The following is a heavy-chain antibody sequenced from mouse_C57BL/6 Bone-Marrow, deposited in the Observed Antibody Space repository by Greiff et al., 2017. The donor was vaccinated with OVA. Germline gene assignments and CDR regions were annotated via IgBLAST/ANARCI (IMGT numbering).Heavy chain of an antibody. CDR3: ARHGGYYLFAY. Sequence: EVHLVESGGGLVQPGGSLKLSCAASGFTFSDYYMYWVRQTPEKRLEWVAYISNGGGSTYYPDTVKGRFTISRDNAKNTLYLQMSRLKSEDTAMYYCARHGGYYLFAYWGQGTLVTVSA. V-gene: IGHV5-12*01. D-gene: IGHD2-3*01. CDR1: GFTFSDYY. CDR2: ISNGGGST. J-gene: IGHJ3*01.